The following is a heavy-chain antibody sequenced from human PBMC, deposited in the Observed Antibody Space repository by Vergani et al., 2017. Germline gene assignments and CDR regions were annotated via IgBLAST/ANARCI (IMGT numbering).Heavy chain of an antibody. CDR1: GFTFSDYY. CDR3: ARAPTNRPLPDY. Sequence: QVQLVESGGGVVQPGRSLRLSCAASGFTFSDYYMSWIRQAPGKGLEWVSYISSSGSTIYYADSVKGRFTIARDNAKNSLYLQMNSLRAEDTDVYYCARAPTNRPLPDYWGQGTLVTVSS. D-gene: IGHD2/OR15-2a*01. V-gene: IGHV3-11*01. J-gene: IGHJ4*02. CDR2: ISSSGSTI.